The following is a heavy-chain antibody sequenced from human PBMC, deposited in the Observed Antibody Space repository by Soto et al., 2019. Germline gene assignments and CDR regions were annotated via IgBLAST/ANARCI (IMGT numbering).Heavy chain of an antibody. Sequence: EVQLVESGGGLVQPGGSLRLSCAASGFTFSSYAMHWVRQAPGKGLEYVSAISSNGGSTYYANSVKGRFTISRDNSKNTRYLQMGSLRAEDMAVYYCARVDTAMVTRFAFDIWGQGTMVTVSS. V-gene: IGHV3-64*01. CDR2: ISSNGGST. CDR3: ARVDTAMVTRFAFDI. CDR1: GFTFSSYA. D-gene: IGHD5-18*01. J-gene: IGHJ3*02.